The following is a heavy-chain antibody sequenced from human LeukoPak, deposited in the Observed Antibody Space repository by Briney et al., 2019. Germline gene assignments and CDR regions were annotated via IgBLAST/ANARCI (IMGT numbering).Heavy chain of an antibody. CDR1: GGTFSSYA. J-gene: IGHJ5*02. CDR3: ARRLGITGTTWWFDP. D-gene: IGHD1-7*01. CDR2: IIPIFGTA. Sequence: SVNVSCTASGGTFSSYAISWVRQAPGQGLEWMGGIIPIFGTANYAQKFQGRVTITTDESTSTAYMELSSLRSEDTAVYYCARRLGITGTTWWFDPWGQGTLVTVSS. V-gene: IGHV1-69*05.